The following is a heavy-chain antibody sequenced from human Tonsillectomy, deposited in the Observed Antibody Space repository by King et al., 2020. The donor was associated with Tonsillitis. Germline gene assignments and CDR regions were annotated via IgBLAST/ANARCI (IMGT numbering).Heavy chain of an antibody. CDR3: AREVASIVVVPSVPNY. Sequence: VQLVQSGAEVKKPGASVKVSCKASGYTFTDYYMHWVRQAPGQGLEWMGWINPNSGGTNYAQKFQGRVTMTRDTSISTAYMELNRLTSDDTAMYYCAREVASIVVVPSVPNYWGQGTLLTVSS. J-gene: IGHJ4*02. V-gene: IGHV1-2*02. CDR1: GYTFTDYY. CDR2: INPNSGGT. D-gene: IGHD2-2*01.